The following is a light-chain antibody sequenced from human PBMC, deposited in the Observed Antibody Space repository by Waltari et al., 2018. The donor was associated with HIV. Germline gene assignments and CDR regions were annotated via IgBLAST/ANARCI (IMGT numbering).Light chain of an antibody. CDR3: SSYTSSSTLAWV. Sequence: QSALTQPASVSGSPGQSITISCTGTSSDVGGYNSVSWYQQHPGKAPKLMIYDVSNRPSGVSNRFSGSKSGNTASLTISGLQAEDEADYYCSSYTSSSTLAWVFGGGTKLTVL. J-gene: IGLJ3*02. V-gene: IGLV2-14*01. CDR1: SSDVGGYNS. CDR2: DVS.